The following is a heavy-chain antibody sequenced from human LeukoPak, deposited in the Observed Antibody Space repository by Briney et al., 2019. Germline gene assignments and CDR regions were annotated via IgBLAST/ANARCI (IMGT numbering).Heavy chain of an antibody. Sequence: GSLRLSCAASGFTFSSYAVSWVRQAPGKGLEWVSAISGSGGRTYYADSVKGRFTISRDNCKNTLYLQMNSLRAEDTAVYYCAKRGKGYSYGSFDYWGQGTLVTVSS. CDR3: AKRGKGYSYGSFDY. V-gene: IGHV3-23*01. CDR1: GFTFSSYA. CDR2: ISGSGGRT. J-gene: IGHJ4*02. D-gene: IGHD5-18*01.